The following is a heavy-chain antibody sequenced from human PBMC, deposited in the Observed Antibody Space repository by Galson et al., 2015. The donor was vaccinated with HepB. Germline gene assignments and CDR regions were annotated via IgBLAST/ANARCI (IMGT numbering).Heavy chain of an antibody. CDR3: ARGACSSTSCNRHDAFDI. CDR1: GFTFSSHA. J-gene: IGHJ3*02. D-gene: IGHD2-2*01. CDR2: ISYDGSNK. V-gene: IGHV3-30-3*01. Sequence: SLRLSCAASGFTFSSHAMHWVRQAPGKGLEWVAVISYDGSNKYYADSVKGRFTISRDNSKNTLYLQMNSLRAEDTAVYYCARGACSSTSCNRHDAFDIWGQGTMVTVSS.